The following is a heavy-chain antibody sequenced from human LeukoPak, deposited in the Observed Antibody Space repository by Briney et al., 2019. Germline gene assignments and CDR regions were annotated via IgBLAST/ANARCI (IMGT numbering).Heavy chain of an antibody. CDR3: ARDSSGGGYYYMDV. Sequence: ASVKVSCKASGYTFTSYYMHWVRQAPGQGLEWMGIINPSGGSTSYAQKFQGRVTITADESTSTAYMELSSLRSEDTAVYYCARDSSGGGYYYMDVWGKGTTVTISS. CDR2: INPSGGST. CDR1: GYTFTSYY. D-gene: IGHD3-22*01. V-gene: IGHV1-46*01. J-gene: IGHJ6*03.